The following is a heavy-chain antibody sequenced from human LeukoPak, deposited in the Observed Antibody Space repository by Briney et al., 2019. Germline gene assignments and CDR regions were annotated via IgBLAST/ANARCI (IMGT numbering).Heavy chain of an antibody. J-gene: IGHJ4*02. CDR3: ARGRDYDILTGYEPAMYYLDY. CDR2: INHSGST. D-gene: IGHD3-9*01. V-gene: IGHV4-34*01. Sequence: SETLSLTCAVYGGSFSGYYWSWIRQPPGKGLEWIGEINHSGSTNYNPSLKSRVTISVDTPKNQFSLKLSSVTAADTAVYYCARGRDYDILTGYEPAMYYLDYWGQGTLVTVSS. CDR1: GGSFSGYY.